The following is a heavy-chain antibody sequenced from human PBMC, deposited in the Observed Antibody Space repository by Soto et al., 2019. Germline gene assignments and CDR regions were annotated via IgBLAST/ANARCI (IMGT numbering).Heavy chain of an antibody. D-gene: IGHD6-6*01. J-gene: IGHJ4*02. CDR2: ISGSGSST. Sequence: EVQLLEPGGGLVQPGGSLRLSCAASGFRFSSKAMSWVRQAPGKGLEWVSIISGSGSSTYYTDSLKGRFTISRDNSKNMVYLEMNYLRAEDTAVYYCAKENGFQFVNFGASGFDYWGQGSLVSVSS. CDR3: AKENGFQFVNFGASGFDY. CDR1: GFRFSSKA. V-gene: IGHV3-23*01.